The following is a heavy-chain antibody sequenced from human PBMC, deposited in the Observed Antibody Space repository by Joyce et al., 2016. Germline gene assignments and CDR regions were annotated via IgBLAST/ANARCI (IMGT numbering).Heavy chain of an antibody. V-gene: IGHV5-10-1*03. J-gene: IGHJ4*02. CDR3: ARTPYYNDGWDPFDY. CDR1: GYSFTNYW. D-gene: IGHD3-10*01. CDR2: IGPTDSYP. Sequence: EVQLVQSGAEVKKPGESLRISCKGSGYSFTNYWINWVCQMPGKGLEWMGKIGPTDSYPNDSPSFQGHVTISADKSISTAYLQWSSLKASDTAIFYCARTPYYNDGWDPFDYWGQGTLVTVSS.